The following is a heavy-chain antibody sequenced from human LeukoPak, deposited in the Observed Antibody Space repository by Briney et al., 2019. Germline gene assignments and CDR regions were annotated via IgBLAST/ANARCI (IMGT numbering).Heavy chain of an antibody. CDR3: ASWGAGGNS. V-gene: IGHV3-7*01. CDR1: GFTLSTYW. J-gene: IGHJ4*02. Sequence: GSLRLSCEASGFTLSTYWMNWVRQVPGKGLGWVANINPDGSGKRYVDSVKGRFTIARDNADNSLSLQMNSLRAEDTAVYYCASWGAGGNSWGQGTLVTVSS. CDR2: INPDGSGK. D-gene: IGHD3-16*01.